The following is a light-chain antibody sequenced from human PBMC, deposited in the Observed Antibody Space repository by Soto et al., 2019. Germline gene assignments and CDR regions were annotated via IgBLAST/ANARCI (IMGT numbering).Light chain of an antibody. V-gene: IGKV1-5*01. CDR1: QSISSW. J-gene: IGKJ1*01. CDR3: QQYSSSSEWT. CDR2: DAC. Sequence: MKQSPSALSASVGDRVSITCRASQSISSWFAWYQQKPGTAPKLLIYDACSLESGVPSRFSGSGSGTEFTLTISILQPDDFATYVCQQYSSSSEWTFGQGTNVAI.